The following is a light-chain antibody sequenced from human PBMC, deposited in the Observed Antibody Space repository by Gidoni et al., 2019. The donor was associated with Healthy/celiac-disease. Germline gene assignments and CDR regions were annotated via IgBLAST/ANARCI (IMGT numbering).Light chain of an antibody. Sequence: DIVMTPSPDSLAVSLGEQATINCKSSQSVLYSSNNKNYLAWYQQKPGQPPKLLIYWASTRESGVPDRFSGSGSGTDFTLTISSLQAEDVAVYYCQQYYSTPLTFGGGTKVEIK. CDR1: QSVLYSSNNKNY. CDR3: QQYYSTPLT. V-gene: IGKV4-1*01. CDR2: WAS. J-gene: IGKJ4*01.